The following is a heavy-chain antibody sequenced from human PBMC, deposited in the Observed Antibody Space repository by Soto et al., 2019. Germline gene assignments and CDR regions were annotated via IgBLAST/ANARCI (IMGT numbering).Heavy chain of an antibody. CDR3: AKGLYYYDTSGYRLFDY. Sequence: GSLRLSCAASGFMFNNYAMSWVRQAPGKGLEWVSTVSVSGGTTYYADSLKGRFTISRDNSKKTVYLQMNRLRADDTAIYYCAKGLYYYDTSGYRLFDYWGQGTLLTVSS. CDR1: GFMFNNYA. J-gene: IGHJ4*02. D-gene: IGHD3-22*01. V-gene: IGHV3-23*01. CDR2: VSVSGGTT.